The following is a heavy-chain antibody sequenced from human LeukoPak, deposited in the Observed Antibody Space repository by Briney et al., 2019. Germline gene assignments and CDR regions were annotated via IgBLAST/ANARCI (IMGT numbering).Heavy chain of an antibody. V-gene: IGHV3-33*01. CDR2: IWYDGSNK. J-gene: IGHJ6*02. CDR3: ARGNYQLSNGMDV. D-gene: IGHD1-7*01. Sequence: GTSLRLSCAASGFTFRNYGIHWVRQVPGKGLEGVAIIWYDGSNKYYADSVKGRFTISRDNSKNTLYLQMNSLRAEDTALYYCARGNYQLSNGMDVWGQGTTVTVSS. CDR1: GFTFRNYG.